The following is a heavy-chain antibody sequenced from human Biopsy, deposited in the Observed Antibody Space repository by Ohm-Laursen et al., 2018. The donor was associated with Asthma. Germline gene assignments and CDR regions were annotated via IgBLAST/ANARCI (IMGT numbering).Heavy chain of an antibody. Sequence: RSLRLSCSASGFAFDSYAMYWVRQSPGKGPEWVALISHDGRESGYVDSVRGRFTISRDFYKNTLYLQMDSLRAEDTAVYYCARGDSSGWSHYYFDYWGQGTLVTVSS. CDR1: GFAFDSYA. CDR3: ARGDSSGWSHYYFDY. J-gene: IGHJ4*02. CDR2: ISHDGRES. V-gene: IGHV3-30*14. D-gene: IGHD6-19*01.